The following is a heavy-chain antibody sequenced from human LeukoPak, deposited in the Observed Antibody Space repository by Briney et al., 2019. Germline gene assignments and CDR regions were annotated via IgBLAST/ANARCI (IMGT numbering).Heavy chain of an antibody. J-gene: IGHJ4*02. CDR3: ARVRSSDHWFDY. CDR1: GGSISNYH. Sequence: PSETLSLTCTVSGGSISNYHWRWIRQPAGKGLEWIGRIYTSGSTNYNPSLKRRVTMSVDTSKNQFSLKLTSVTAADTAVYYCARVRSSDHWFDYWGQGTLVTVSS. D-gene: IGHD2-21*01. CDR2: IYTSGST. V-gene: IGHV4-4*07.